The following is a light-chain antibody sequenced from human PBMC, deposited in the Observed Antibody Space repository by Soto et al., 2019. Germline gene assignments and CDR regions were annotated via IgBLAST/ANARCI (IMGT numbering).Light chain of an antibody. Sequence: SYELTQPPSVSVSPGLTATITCSGDALPKQHGYWYQQKPGQAPVLVIYKDNIRPSGIPERFSGSSSGTTVTLTISAVQAEDEADYYCQSADSSNTYVVFGGGTKVTVL. CDR2: KDN. CDR1: ALPKQH. V-gene: IGLV3-25*03. CDR3: QSADSSNTYVV. J-gene: IGLJ2*01.